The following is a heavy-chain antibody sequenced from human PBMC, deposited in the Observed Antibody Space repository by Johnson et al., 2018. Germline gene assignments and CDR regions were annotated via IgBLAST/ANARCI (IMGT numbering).Heavy chain of an antibody. J-gene: IGHJ1*01. CDR2: ISYDGINK. Sequence: QVQLVQSGGGVVQPGRSLGLSCAASGFTFNSYGMHWVRQAPGKGLEWVAVISYDGINKYYADSVKGRFTISRDNSKNTLYLKMNSLRAEDTAVYYCARDLLVGATDLFQHWGQGTLVTVSS. D-gene: IGHD1-26*01. CDR3: ARDLLVGATDLFQH. CDR1: GFTFNSYG. V-gene: IGHV3-30*03.